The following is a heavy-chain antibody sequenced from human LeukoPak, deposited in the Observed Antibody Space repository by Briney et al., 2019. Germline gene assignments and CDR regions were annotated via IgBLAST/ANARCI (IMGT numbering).Heavy chain of an antibody. V-gene: IGHV3-30*04. CDR3: AELGITMIGGV. J-gene: IGHJ6*04. CDR2: ISYDGSNK. CDR1: GFTFNNYA. Sequence: GGSLRLSCAASGFTFNNYAMHWVRQAPGKGLQWVAVISYDGSNKYYADSVKGRFTISRDNAKNSLYLQMNSLRAEDTAVYYCAELGITMIGGVWGKGTTVTISS. D-gene: IGHD3-10*02.